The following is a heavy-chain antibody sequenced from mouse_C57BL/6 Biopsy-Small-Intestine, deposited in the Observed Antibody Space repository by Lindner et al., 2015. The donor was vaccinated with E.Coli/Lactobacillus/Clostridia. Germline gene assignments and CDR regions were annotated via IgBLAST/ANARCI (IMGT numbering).Heavy chain of an antibody. Sequence: SVKVSCKASGGNFRGSTINWVRQAPGQGLEWMGGIIPISKIPDYAQKSQGRVTITADESTSTAYMQLTSLSSEDTAVYYCARGVTAYYYYGMDVWGQGTTVTVSS. V-gene: IGHV1-4*02. CDR1: GGNFRGST. CDR2: IIPISKIP. D-gene: IGHD2-13*01. CDR3: ARGVTAYYYYGMDV. J-gene: IGHJ4*01.